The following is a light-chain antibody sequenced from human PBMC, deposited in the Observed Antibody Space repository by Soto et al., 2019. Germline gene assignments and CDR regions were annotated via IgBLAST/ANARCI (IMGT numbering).Light chain of an antibody. J-gene: IGKJ1*01. Sequence: DIPMTQSPSILSASVGDRVTITCRASQSISSWLAWYQQKPGKAPNLLIHKASHLESGVPSRFSGSGSGTEFTLTNSSLQPGDFATYYCQHYNTYPWTFGQGTKVEIK. CDR3: QHYNTYPWT. CDR1: QSISSW. V-gene: IGKV1-5*03. CDR2: KAS.